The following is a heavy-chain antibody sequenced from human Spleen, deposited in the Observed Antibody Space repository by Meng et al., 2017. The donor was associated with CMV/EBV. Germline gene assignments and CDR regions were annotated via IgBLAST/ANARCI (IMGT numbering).Heavy chain of an antibody. D-gene: IGHD1-26*01. Sequence: GESLKISCTASGFTFSSYAMSWVRQAPGKGLEWVSAISGSGGSTYYADSVKGRFTISRDNSKNTLYLQTNSLRAEDTAVYYCAKVSSGSYYLYYYYGMDVWGQGTTVTVSS. J-gene: IGHJ6*02. V-gene: IGHV3-23*01. CDR2: ISGSGGST. CDR3: AKVSSGSYYLYYYYGMDV. CDR1: GFTFSSYA.